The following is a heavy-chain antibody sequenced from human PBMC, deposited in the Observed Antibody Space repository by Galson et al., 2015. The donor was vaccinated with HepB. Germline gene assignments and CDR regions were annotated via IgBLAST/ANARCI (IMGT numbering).Heavy chain of an antibody. V-gene: IGHV1-69*04. CDR1: GGTFSDYA. CDR3: ARVPGDYFDY. CDR2: IIPILGTV. Sequence: SVKVSCKASGGTFSDYAISWVRQAPGQGLEWMGRIIPILGTVNYAQKFLGRVTITADKSTSTAYMELSSLRSEDTAVYYCARVPGDYFDYWGQGTLVTVSS. J-gene: IGHJ4*02.